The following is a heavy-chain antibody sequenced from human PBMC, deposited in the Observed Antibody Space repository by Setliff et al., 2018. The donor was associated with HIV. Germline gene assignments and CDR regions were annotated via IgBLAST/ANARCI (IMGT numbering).Heavy chain of an antibody. Sequence: GASVKVSCKASGYSFTFYGLSWVRQAPGQGLEWMGGIIPLFGTTKNAQKFQGRVTITADESTNTAYMELSSLRSEDTAVYYCARDRITATTGLGTDHWGQGTLVTVSS. D-gene: IGHD1-20*01. CDR1: GYSFTFYG. CDR3: ARDRITATTGLGTDH. V-gene: IGHV1-69*13. CDR2: IIPLFGTT. J-gene: IGHJ4*02.